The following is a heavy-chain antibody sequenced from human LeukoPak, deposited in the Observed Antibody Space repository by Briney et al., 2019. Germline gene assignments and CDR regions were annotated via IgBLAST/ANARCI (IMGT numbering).Heavy chain of an antibody. CDR1: GYTFTSYY. J-gene: IGHJ5*02. V-gene: IGHV1-46*01. Sequence: VASVKVSCKASGYTFTSYYMHWVRQAPGQGLEWMGLINPTGGSTGYAQKFQGRVTMTRDMSTSTDYMELSSLRSEDTATYYCARDNSVGDNAWWFDPWGQGTLVTVSS. CDR2: INPTGGST. D-gene: IGHD1-26*01. CDR3: ARDNSVGDNAWWFDP.